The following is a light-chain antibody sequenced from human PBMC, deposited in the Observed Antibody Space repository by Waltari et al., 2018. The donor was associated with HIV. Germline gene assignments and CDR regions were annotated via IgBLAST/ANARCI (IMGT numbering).Light chain of an antibody. CDR1: SGSVSSLHY. J-gene: IGLJ1*01. CDR3: VLCFGGGMSYV. Sequence: QTVVTQEPSLSVSPGGTVTLTCGLKSGSVSSLHYPSWYRQSPGQTPRTLIYNTKTRYAGVPERLAGSIVVTKAALTITGAQADDESDYYCVLCFGGGMSYVFGTGTRVTVL. CDR2: NTK. V-gene: IGLV8-61*01.